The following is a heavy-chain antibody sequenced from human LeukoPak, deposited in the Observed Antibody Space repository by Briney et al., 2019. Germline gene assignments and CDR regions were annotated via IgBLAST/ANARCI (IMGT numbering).Heavy chain of an antibody. D-gene: IGHD3-22*01. J-gene: IGHJ1*01. V-gene: IGHV3-21*04. CDR1: GFTFSTYT. CDR2: ISSSSSYI. CDR3: AREGGNYDSSGYYGPNEH. Sequence: PGGSLRLSCAASGFTFSTYTMNWVRQAPGKGLEWVSFISSSSSYIYYADSVKGRLTISRDNAKNSLYLQMNSLRAEDTAVYYCAREGGNYDSSGYYGPNEHWGQGTLVTVSS.